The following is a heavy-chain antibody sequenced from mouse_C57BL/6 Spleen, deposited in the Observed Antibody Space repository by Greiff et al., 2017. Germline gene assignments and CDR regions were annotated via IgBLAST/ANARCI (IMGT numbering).Heavy chain of an antibody. V-gene: IGHV1-59*01. CDR1: GYTFTSYW. CDR2: IDPSDSYT. J-gene: IGHJ4*01. Sequence: VQLQQSGAELVRPGTSVKLSCKASGYTFTSYWMHWVKQRPGQGLEWIGVIDPSDSYTNYNQKFKGKATLTVDTSSSTAYMQLSSLTSEDSAVYCCARDPGMDYWGQGTSVTVSS. CDR3: ARDPGMDY.